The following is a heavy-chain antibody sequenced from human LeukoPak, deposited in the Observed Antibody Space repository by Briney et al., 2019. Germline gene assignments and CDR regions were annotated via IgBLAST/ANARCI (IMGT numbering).Heavy chain of an antibody. J-gene: IGHJ4*02. CDR1: GFPFSSFW. V-gene: IGHV3-74*03. D-gene: IGHD3-22*01. Sequence: GGSLSLSCAASGFPFSSFWMHWVRQGPGKGLVWVARINTDDSSPMYADSVKGRFIISRDNAKNTLYLQMNSLRAEDTALYYCARSAYDYDSTPYFFDYWGQGTPVTVSS. CDR3: ARSAYDYDSTPYFFDY. CDR2: INTDDSSP.